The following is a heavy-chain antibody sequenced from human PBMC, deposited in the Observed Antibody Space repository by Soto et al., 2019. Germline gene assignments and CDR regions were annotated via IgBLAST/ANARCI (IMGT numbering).Heavy chain of an antibody. J-gene: IGHJ6*02. CDR2: IHPGDSDT. V-gene: IGHV5-51*01. Sequence: PGESLKISCKGSGYSFTSYWIGWVCQMPGKGLEWMGIIHPGDSDTRYSPSFQGQVTISADKSISTVHLQWSSLKASDTATYYCARRGYSGYELYGMDVWGQGTTVTVSS. D-gene: IGHD5-12*01. CDR3: ARRGYSGYELYGMDV. CDR1: GYSFTSYW.